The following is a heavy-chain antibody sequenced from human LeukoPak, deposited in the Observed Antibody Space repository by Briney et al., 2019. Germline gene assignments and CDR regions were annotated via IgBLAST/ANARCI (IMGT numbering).Heavy chain of an antibody. CDR1: GYTFTGYY. Sequence: ASVKVSCKASGYTFTGYYMHWVRPAPGQGLEWMGWINPNSGGTNYAQKFQGRVTMTRDTSISTAYMELSRLRSDDTAVYYCARDYISVDYYDSSGYYYSWGQGTLVTVSP. J-gene: IGHJ4*02. V-gene: IGHV1-2*02. D-gene: IGHD3-22*01. CDR2: INPNSGGT. CDR3: ARDYISVDYYDSSGYYYS.